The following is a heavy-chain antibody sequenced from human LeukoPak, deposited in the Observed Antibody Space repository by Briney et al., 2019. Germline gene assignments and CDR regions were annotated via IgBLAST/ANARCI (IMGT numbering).Heavy chain of an antibody. J-gene: IGHJ5*02. CDR3: ARGLSSFDP. CDR1: GGSIRSYY. Sequence: SETLSLTCTVSGGSIRSYYWSWIRQPPGKGLEWIGYIYHSSGSTNYNPSLKSRVTISVDTSKNQFSLKLSSVTAADTAVYFCARGLSSFDPWGQGTLVTVSS. V-gene: IGHV4-59*01. CDR2: IYHSSGST.